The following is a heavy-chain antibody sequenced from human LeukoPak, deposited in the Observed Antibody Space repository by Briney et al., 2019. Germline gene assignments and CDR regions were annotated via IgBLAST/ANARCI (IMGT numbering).Heavy chain of an antibody. D-gene: IGHD2-2*01. V-gene: IGHV3-23*01. Sequence: PGGSLRLFCAASGFIFSSYAMSGVRQARGKGLEWVLAISGSGGSTYYADSVKGRFTISRDNSKNTLYLQMNSLRAEDTAVYYCAKDAPGNVVVPAALFDYWGQGTLVTVSS. CDR2: ISGSGGST. CDR1: GFIFSSYA. J-gene: IGHJ4*02. CDR3: AKDAPGNVVVPAALFDY.